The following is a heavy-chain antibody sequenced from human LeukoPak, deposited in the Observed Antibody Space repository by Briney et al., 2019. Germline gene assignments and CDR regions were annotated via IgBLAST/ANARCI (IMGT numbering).Heavy chain of an antibody. CDR3: ARWGLRYFDWSFDY. D-gene: IGHD3-9*01. V-gene: IGHV4-31*03. CDR2: IYYSGST. CDR1: GGSISSGGYY. Sequence: SETLSLTRTVSGGSISSGGYYWSWIRQHPGKGLEWIGYIYYSGSTYYNPSLKSRVTISVDTSKNQFSLKLSSVTAADTAVYYCARWGLRYFDWSFDYWGQGTLVTVSS. J-gene: IGHJ4*02.